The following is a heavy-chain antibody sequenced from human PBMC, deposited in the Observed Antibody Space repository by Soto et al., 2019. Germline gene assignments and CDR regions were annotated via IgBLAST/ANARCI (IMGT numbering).Heavy chain of an antibody. J-gene: IGHJ6*02. CDR2: IYYNGNT. V-gene: IGHV4-31*03. CDR3: ARVRGIPAVGTRHYYGMDV. CDR1: GGSIISGGYY. Sequence: QVQLQESGPGLAKPSQTLSLTCTVSGGSIISGGYYWTWIRQHPGKGLEWFGYIYYNGNTLYSPSLRSRVNMSLDTSKNQFFLILESVTAADTAVYYCARVRGIPAVGTRHYYGMDVWGQGTTVTVSS. D-gene: IGHD6-13*01.